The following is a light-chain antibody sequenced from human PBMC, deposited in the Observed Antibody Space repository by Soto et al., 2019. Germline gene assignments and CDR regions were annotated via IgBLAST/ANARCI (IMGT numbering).Light chain of an antibody. CDR3: QQRNVWPPIT. CDR1: QSVSNR. J-gene: IGKJ5*01. CDR2: GSS. Sequence: EIVMTQTPDTLSVSAGERYTLSCRASQSVSNRLAWYQQKPGQAPRLXXYGSSTRATGIPARFSGSGSGTEFTLSISSLQPEDFAVYYCQQRNVWPPITFGQGTRLEI. V-gene: IGKV3D-15*01.